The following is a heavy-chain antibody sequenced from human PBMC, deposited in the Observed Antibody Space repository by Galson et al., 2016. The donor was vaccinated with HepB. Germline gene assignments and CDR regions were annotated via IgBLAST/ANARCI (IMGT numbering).Heavy chain of an antibody. CDR1: GGTFSSYA. J-gene: IGHJ4*02. CDR2: IIPIFGTA. D-gene: IGHD3-3*01. CDR3: ARGFGVVMGYFDY. Sequence: SVKVSCKASGGTFSSYAVNWVRQAPGQGLEWVGGIIPIFGTANYAQKFQGRVTITADESTTTAYMELSSLRSEDTAVYFCARGFGVVMGYFDYWGQGTLVTVSS. V-gene: IGHV1-69*13.